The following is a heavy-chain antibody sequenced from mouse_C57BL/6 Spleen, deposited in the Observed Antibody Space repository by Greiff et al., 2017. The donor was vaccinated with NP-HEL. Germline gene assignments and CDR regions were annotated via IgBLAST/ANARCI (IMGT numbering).Heavy chain of an antibody. CDR1: GYAFTNYL. Sequence: VPLQQSGAELVRPGTSVKVSCKASGYAFTNYLLEWVKQRPGQGLEWIGVINPGSGGTNYNEKFKGKATLTADKSSSTAYMQLSSLTSEDSAVYFCARDYYGSRAYWGQGTLVTVSA. CDR3: ARDYYGSRAY. V-gene: IGHV1-54*01. CDR2: INPGSGGT. J-gene: IGHJ3*01. D-gene: IGHD1-1*01.